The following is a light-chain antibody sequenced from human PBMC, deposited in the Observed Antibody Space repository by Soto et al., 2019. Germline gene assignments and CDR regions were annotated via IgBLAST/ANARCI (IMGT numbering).Light chain of an antibody. CDR1: RTISSW. Sequence: DIQMTQSPSTLSSSGGDRVTITCRASRTISSWLAWYQQKPGKAPKLLIYDASSLESGVPSRFSGSGSGTEFTLTISSLQPDDFATYYCQQYNSYWTFGQGTKVDIK. V-gene: IGKV1-5*01. J-gene: IGKJ1*01. CDR2: DAS. CDR3: QQYNSYWT.